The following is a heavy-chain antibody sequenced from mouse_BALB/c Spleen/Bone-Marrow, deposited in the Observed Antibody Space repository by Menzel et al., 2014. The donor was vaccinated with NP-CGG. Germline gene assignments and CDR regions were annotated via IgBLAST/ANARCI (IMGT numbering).Heavy chain of an antibody. V-gene: IGHV5-4*02. CDR3: ARVVTTATLYWYFDV. CDR1: GFTFSDYY. D-gene: IGHD1-2*01. J-gene: IGHJ1*01. Sequence: EVKLMESGGGLVKPGGSLKLSCAASGFTFSDYYMYWVRQTPEKRLEWVATISDGGSYTYYPDSVKGRFTISRDNAKNNLSLQMSSLKSEDTAMYYCARVVTTATLYWYFDVWGAGTTVTVSS. CDR2: ISDGGSYT.